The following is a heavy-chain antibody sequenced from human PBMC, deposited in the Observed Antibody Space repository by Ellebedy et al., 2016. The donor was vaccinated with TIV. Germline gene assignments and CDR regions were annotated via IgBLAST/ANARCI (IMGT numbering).Heavy chain of an antibody. Sequence: MPSETLSLTCAVSGGSISSGGYSWSWIRQPPGKGLEWIGYIYYSGSTNYNPSLKSRVTISVDTSKNQFSLKLSSVTAADTAVYYCARGTLDYGSGSYYNWFDPWGQGTLVTVSS. D-gene: IGHD3-10*01. J-gene: IGHJ5*02. CDR2: IYYSGST. CDR1: GGSISSGGYS. V-gene: IGHV4-61*08. CDR3: ARGTLDYGSGSYYNWFDP.